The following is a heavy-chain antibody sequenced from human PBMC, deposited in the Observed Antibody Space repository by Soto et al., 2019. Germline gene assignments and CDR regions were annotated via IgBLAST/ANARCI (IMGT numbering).Heavy chain of an antibody. D-gene: IGHD5-12*01. CDR2: ISAYNGNT. CDR1: GYTFTSYG. CDR3: ARDRDLDLVDPNSGYYGMDV. J-gene: IGHJ6*02. V-gene: IGHV1-18*01. Sequence: ASVKVSCKASGYTFTSYGISWVRQAPGQGLEWMGWISAYNGNTNYAQKPQGRVTMTTDTSTSTAYMELRSLRSDDTAVYYCARDRDLDLVDPNSGYYGMDVWGQGTTVTVYS.